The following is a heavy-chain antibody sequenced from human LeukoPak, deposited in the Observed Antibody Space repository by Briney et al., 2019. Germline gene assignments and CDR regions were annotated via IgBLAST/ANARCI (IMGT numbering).Heavy chain of an antibody. J-gene: IGHJ3*02. CDR3: ARGAGSGSYYPDGFDI. V-gene: IGHV4-59*01. Sequence: PSETLSLTCTVSGGPISSNYWSWVRQPPGKALERIAYIYNSGTTKYNPSLTSRASISIDTSKNQFSLRLSSVTAADTAMYYCARGAGSGSYYPDGFDIWGQGTMVTVSS. CDR2: IYNSGTT. D-gene: IGHD3-10*01. CDR1: GGPISSNY.